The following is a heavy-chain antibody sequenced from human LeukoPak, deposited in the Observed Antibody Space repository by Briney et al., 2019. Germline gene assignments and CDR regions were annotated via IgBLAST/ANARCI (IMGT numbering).Heavy chain of an antibody. J-gene: IGHJ6*03. CDR1: GFTFSSFN. Sequence: PGGSLRLSCAASGFTFSSFNMNWVRQAPGKGLEWVSSISSSSDYIFYADSVKGRFTISRDNAKNSLYLQMNSLRAEDTAVYYCARGIITIFGVGNMDVWGKGTTVTVSS. CDR3: ARGIITIFGVGNMDV. CDR2: ISSSSDYI. D-gene: IGHD3-3*01. V-gene: IGHV3-21*01.